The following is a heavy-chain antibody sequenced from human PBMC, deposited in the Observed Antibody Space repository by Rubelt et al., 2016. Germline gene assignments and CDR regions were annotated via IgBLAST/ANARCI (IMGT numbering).Heavy chain of an antibody. J-gene: IGHJ5*02. CDR3: ARGVSTSWTFWFDP. D-gene: IGHD3/OR15-3a*01. CDR1: GGSISSYY. V-gene: IGHV4-59*01. Sequence: QVQLQESGPGLVKPSETLSLTCTVSGGSISSYYWSWIRQPPGKGLEWIGNIYYSGSTNYNPSLKSRVTISVDTSKNHVSLKLTSVTAADTAVYYCARGVSTSWTFWFDPWGQGTLVTVSS. CDR2: IYYSGST.